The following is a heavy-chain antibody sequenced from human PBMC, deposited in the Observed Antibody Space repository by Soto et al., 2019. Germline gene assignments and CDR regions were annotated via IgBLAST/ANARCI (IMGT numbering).Heavy chain of an antibody. V-gene: IGHV1-18*04. CDR1: GYAFTSYG. J-gene: IGHJ4*02. CDR3: ARAATGSYHSAY. CDR2: IAPHSGRT. D-gene: IGHD3-10*01. Sequence: QVQLVQSGPEVKKPGASVRVSCMTSGYAFTSYGVNWVRQIPGQGLEWMGWIAPHSGRTTYLPKFQGRVTITADPSTNTAYMELTRLSSDDTGIYCCARAATGSYHSAYWGQGTVVTVSA.